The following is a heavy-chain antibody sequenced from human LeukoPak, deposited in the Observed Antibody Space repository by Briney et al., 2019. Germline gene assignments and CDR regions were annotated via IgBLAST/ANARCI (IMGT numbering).Heavy chain of an antibody. V-gene: IGHV4-59*06. CDR1: GGSISTYY. CDR2: IYYSGST. Sequence: PSETLSLTCTVSGGSISTYYWSWIRQHPGKGLEWIGYIYYSGSTYYNPSLKSRVTISVDTSKNQFSLKLSSVTAADTAVYYCAREPIGYCSGGSCSQDYYYGMDVWGQGTTVTVSS. D-gene: IGHD2-15*01. CDR3: AREPIGYCSGGSCSQDYYYGMDV. J-gene: IGHJ6*02.